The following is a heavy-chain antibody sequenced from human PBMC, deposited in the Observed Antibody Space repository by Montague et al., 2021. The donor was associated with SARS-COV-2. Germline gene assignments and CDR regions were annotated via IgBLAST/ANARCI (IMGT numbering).Heavy chain of an antibody. V-gene: IGHV4-61*08. Sequence: LVKPTQTLTLTCTFSGFSLSTSGVGVGWIRQPPGKGLEWIAYIFHSGHTNYNPSLRSRVAISIDTSRDQFSLSLTSITAADTAVYYCARQPYLASAYYFDHWGLGTLVTVSS. CDR3: ARQPYLASAYYFDH. D-gene: IGHD3-10*01. CDR1: GFSLSTSGVG. CDR2: IFHSGHT. J-gene: IGHJ4*02.